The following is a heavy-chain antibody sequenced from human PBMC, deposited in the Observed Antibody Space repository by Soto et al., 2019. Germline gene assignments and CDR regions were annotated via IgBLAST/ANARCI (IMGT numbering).Heavy chain of an antibody. V-gene: IGHV4-31*03. CDR1: GGSISSGGYY. CDR2: IYYSGST. CDR3: ARGWGYCSGGSCYKDYYYYMDV. J-gene: IGHJ6*03. D-gene: IGHD2-15*01. Sequence: SETLSLTCTVSGGSISSGGYYWSWIRQHPGKGLEWIGYIYYSGSTYYNPSLKSRVTISVDTSKNQFSLKLSSVTAADTAVYYCARGWGYCSGGSCYKDYYYYMDVWGKGTTVTVSS.